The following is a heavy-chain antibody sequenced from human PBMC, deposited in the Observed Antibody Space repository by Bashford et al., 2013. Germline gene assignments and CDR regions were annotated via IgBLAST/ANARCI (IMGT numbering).Heavy chain of an antibody. Sequence: SETLSLTCTVSGGSISSYYWSWIRQPAGKGLEWIGRIYTSGSTNYNPSLKSRVTMSVDTSKNQFSLKLSSVTAADTAVYYCARGGQDRVGDYYYFDYWGQGTLVTVSS. CDR2: IYTSGST. CDR1: GGSISSYY. CDR3: ARGGQDRVGDYYYFDY. D-gene: IGHD1-26*01. V-gene: IGHV4-4*07. J-gene: IGHJ4*02.